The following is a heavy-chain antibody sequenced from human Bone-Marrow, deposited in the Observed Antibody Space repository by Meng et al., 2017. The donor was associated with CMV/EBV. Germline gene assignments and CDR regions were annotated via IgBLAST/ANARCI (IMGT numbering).Heavy chain of an antibody. CDR2: IRYDGSNK. V-gene: IGHV3-30*02. CDR3: AAHGGMASVTHYNFDY. D-gene: IGHD1-26*01. Sequence: GESLKISCAASGFTFSSYGMNWVRQAPGKGLEWVAFIRYDGSNKYYADSVKGRFTISRDNSRNTLYLQMNSLRAEDTAVYYCAAHGGMASVTHYNFDYWGQGTLVTFSS. J-gene: IGHJ4*02. CDR1: GFTFSSYG.